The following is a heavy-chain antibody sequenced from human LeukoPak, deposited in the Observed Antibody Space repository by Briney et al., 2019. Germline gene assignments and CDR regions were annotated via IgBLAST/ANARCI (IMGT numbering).Heavy chain of an antibody. V-gene: IGHV4-59*01. CDR3: AKVITGLYAFDI. J-gene: IGHJ3*02. CDR1: GGSISSYY. D-gene: IGHD3-22*01. Sequence: SETLSLTCTVSGGSISSYYWSWIRQPPGKGLEWIGYIYYSGSTNYNPSLKSRVNISVDTCKDQFSLKLSSVAAADTAVYYCAKVITGLYAFDIWGQGTMVTVSS. CDR2: IYYSGST.